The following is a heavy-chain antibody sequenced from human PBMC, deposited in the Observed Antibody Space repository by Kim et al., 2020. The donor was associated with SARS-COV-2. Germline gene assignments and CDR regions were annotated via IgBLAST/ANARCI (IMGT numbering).Heavy chain of an antibody. CDR1: GYTFTSYG. J-gene: IGHJ6*02. CDR3: ARDSSGYLSDYYYYGMDV. V-gene: IGHV1-18*01. Sequence: ASVKVSCKASGYTFTSYGISWVRQAPGQGLEWMGWISAYNGNTNYAQKLQGRVTMTTDTSTSTAYMELRSLRSDDTAVYYCARDSSGYLSDYYYYGMDVWGQGTTVTVSS. CDR2: ISAYNGNT. D-gene: IGHD3-22*01.